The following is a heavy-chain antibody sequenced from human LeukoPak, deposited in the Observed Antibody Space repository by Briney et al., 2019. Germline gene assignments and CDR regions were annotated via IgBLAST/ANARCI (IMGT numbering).Heavy chain of an antibody. CDR3: ARRGSGSSQWFFDY. CDR1: GGSITTSSYY. D-gene: IGHD1-26*01. J-gene: IGHJ4*02. Sequence: SETLSLTCSVSGGSITTSSYYWVWIRQPPGKGLEWIGNTYQSGSTYYNPSLKSRVTISVDTSKNQFSLKLTSVTAADTAVYYCARRGSGSSQWFFDYWGQGSLVTVSS. V-gene: IGHV4-39*01. CDR2: TYQSGST.